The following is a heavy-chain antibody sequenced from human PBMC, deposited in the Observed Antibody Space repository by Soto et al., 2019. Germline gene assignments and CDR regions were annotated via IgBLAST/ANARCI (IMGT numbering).Heavy chain of an antibody. CDR2: TYFRSKWYN. Sequence: SQNLSLTCSISWAGVSSNTASWNLIRPSPSRGLEWLGRTYFRSKWYNDYAVSVKSRIIINPDTSNNQFSLQLNSVTPEDTAVYFCAKGDNLGPKTGYAFDPWGQGIMVTVSS. V-gene: IGHV6-1*01. J-gene: IGHJ5*02. CDR1: WAGVSSNTAS. D-gene: IGHD5-18*01. CDR3: AKGDNLGPKTGYAFDP.